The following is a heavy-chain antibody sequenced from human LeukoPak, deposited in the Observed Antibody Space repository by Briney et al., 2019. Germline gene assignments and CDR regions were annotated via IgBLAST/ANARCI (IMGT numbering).Heavy chain of an antibody. V-gene: IGHV3-74*01. J-gene: IGHJ4*02. D-gene: IGHD3-10*01. CDR3: ARGAGGY. CDR2: INGDGIT. CDR1: GFTFSDYW. Sequence: GGSLRLSCAASGFTFSDYWMHWVRQAPGKGLVWVSHINGDGITNYADSVKGRFTISRDNAKNTLYLQMNSLRAEDTAVYYCARGAGGYWGQGTLVTVSS.